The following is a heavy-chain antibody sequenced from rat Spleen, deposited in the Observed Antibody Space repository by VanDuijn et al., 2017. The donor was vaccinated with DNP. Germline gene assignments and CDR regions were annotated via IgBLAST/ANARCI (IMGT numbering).Heavy chain of an antibody. Sequence: EVQLVESGGGLVQPGRSLKLSCAASGFTFSFYGMAWVRQAPKKGLEWVASISATGGSTSYRDSVKGRFTISRENARSTLYLQMDSLRSEDTATYYCTTDFERGYWGQGVMVTVSS. V-gene: IGHV5-19*01. CDR2: ISATGGST. J-gene: IGHJ2*01. CDR1: GFTFSFYG. CDR3: TTDFERGY. D-gene: IGHD1-11*01.